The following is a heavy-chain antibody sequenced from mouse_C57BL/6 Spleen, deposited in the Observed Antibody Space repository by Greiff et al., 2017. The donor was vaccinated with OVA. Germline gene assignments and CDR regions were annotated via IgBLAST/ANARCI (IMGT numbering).Heavy chain of an antibody. CDR2: INPNYGTT. Sequence: VQLQQSGPELVKPGASVKISCKASGYSFTDYNMNWVKQSNGKSLEWIGVINPNYGTTSYNQKFKGKATLTVDQSSSTAYMQLNSLTSEDSAVYYGARSRYSPDYYAMDYWGQGTSVTVSS. V-gene: IGHV1-39*01. CDR1: GYSFTDYN. D-gene: IGHD2-12*01. CDR3: ARSRYSPDYYAMDY. J-gene: IGHJ4*01.